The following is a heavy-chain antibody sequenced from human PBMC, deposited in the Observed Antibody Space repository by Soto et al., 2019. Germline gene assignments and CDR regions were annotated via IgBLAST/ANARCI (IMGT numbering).Heavy chain of an antibody. Sequence: QVQLVQSGAEVKKPGSSVKVSCKASGGTFSSYAISWVRQAPGQGLEWMGGIIPIFGTANYAQKFHGRVTITEDESTSTAYMELSSLRSEDTAVYYCARDQDSSGPGPYYYGMDVWGQGTTVTVSS. J-gene: IGHJ6*02. CDR1: GGTFSSYA. D-gene: IGHD6-19*01. CDR3: ARDQDSSGPGPYYYGMDV. CDR2: IIPIFGTA. V-gene: IGHV1-69*01.